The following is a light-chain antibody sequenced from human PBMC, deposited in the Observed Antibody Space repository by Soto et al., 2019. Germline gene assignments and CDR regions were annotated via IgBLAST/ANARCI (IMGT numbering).Light chain of an antibody. CDR2: ATS. J-gene: IGKJ5*01. V-gene: IGKV3-20*01. CDR3: QQYGSSPPFT. CDR1: QSVSSGY. Sequence: EIVLTQSPGALSLSPGERATLSCRASQSVSSGYLAWYQQKPGQAPRLLIFATSRSATGIPDRFSGSGSGTDFTLTISRLEPEDVAVYYCQQYGSSPPFTFGQGTRLEIK.